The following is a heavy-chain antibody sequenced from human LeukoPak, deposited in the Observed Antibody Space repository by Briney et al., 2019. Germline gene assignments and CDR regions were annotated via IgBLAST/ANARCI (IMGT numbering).Heavy chain of an antibody. D-gene: IGHD3-22*01. CDR3: ARGGPYYYDSSGPKKRPFDY. J-gene: IGHJ4*02. CDR1: GGSISSSSYY. V-gene: IGHV4-39*07. Sequence: SETLSLTCTVSGGSISSSSYYWGWIRRPPGKGLEWIGSIYYSGSTYYNPSLKSRVTISVDTSKNQFSLKPSSVTAADTAVYYCARGGPYYYDSSGPKKRPFDYWGQGTLVTVSS. CDR2: IYYSGST.